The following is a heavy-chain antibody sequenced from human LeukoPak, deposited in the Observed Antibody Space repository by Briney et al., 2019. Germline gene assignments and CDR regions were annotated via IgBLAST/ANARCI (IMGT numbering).Heavy chain of an antibody. CDR3: AKDRLGAFDY. V-gene: IGHV3-30*18. CDR1: GFTFSSYG. Sequence: GGSLRLSCAASGFTFSSYGMHWVRQAPGKGLEWVAVISYDGSNKYYAGSVKGRFTISRDNSKNTLYLQMNSLRAEDTAVYYCAKDRLGAFDYWGQGTLVTVSS. CDR2: ISYDGSNK. J-gene: IGHJ4*02. D-gene: IGHD1-26*01.